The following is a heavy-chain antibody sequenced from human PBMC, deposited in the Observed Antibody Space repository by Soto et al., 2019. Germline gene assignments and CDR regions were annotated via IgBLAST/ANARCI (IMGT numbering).Heavy chain of an antibody. CDR2: ITSGDATT. J-gene: IGHJ5*02. CDR1: GFSCSNFE. V-gene: IGHV3-48*03. D-gene: IGHD2-21*01. CDR3: AREESYCCGLFDL. Sequence: GGSLRLSCAASGFSCSNFEMHWVRQAPGKGLECISHITSGDATTYYADSVKGRFTISRDDDKSSLYLQMNDLRGEDTAVYYCAREESYCCGLFDLWAQGAMVTVSS.